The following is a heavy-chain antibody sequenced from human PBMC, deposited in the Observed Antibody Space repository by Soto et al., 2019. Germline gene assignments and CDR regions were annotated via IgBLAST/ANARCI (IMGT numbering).Heavy chain of an antibody. V-gene: IGHV3-11*01. J-gene: IGHJ6*02. Sequence: QVQLVESGGGLVKPGGSLRLSCAASGFICSNYYISWIHQAPGKGLEWVSYISASGTDIYYADSVKGRFTISRDNAKNSLYLQMNSLTAEDTTVYYCARGHYGLDVRGQGTTVTVSS. CDR2: ISASGTDI. CDR1: GFICSNYY. CDR3: ARGHYGLDV.